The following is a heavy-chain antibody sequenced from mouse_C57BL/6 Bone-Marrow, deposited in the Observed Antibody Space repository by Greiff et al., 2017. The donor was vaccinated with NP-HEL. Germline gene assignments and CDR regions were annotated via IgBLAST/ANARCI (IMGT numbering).Heavy chain of an antibody. J-gene: IGHJ4*01. CDR2: IYTGDGDT. Sequence: QVPLQQSGAGLVKPGASVKISCKASGFAFRSYWMNWVKERPGKGLEWIGKIYTGDGDTKYNGKFKGKATLTADKSSSTAYMQVSSLTSEDSAVYFCARGDYGSSRFGYAMDYWGQGTSVTVSS. V-gene: IGHV1-80*01. D-gene: IGHD1-1*01. CDR3: ARGDYGSSRFGYAMDY. CDR1: GFAFRSYW.